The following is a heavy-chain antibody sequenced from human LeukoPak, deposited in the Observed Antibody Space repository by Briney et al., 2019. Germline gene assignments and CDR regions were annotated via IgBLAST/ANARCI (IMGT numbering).Heavy chain of an antibody. CDR2: ISAYNGNT. V-gene: IGHV1-18*01. CDR1: GYAFTSYG. J-gene: IGHJ6*02. CDR3: ARVSCSSTSCSPNYYYYGMDV. D-gene: IGHD2-2*01. Sequence: ASVKVSCKASGYAFTSYGISWVRQAPGQGLEWMGWISAYNGNTNYAQKLQGRVTMTTDTSTSTAYMELRSLRSDDTAVYYCARVSCSSTSCSPNYYYYGMDVWGQGTTVTVSS.